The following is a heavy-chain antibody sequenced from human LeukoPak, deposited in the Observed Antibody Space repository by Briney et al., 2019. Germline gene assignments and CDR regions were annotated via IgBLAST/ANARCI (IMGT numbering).Heavy chain of an antibody. J-gene: IGHJ4*02. Sequence: SETLSLTCTVSGGSISSSSYYWGWIRQPPGKGLEWIGSIYYSGSTYYNPSLKSRATISVDTSKNQFSLKLSSVTAADTAVYYCATRWTGPKDYWGQGTLVTVSS. CDR2: IYYSGST. D-gene: IGHD3/OR15-3a*01. V-gene: IGHV4-39*01. CDR3: ATRWTGPKDY. CDR1: GGSISSSSYY.